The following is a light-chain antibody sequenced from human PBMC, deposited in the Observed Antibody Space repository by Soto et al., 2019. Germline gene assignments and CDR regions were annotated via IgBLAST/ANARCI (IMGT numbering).Light chain of an antibody. CDR2: DAS. V-gene: IGKV3-11*01. Sequence: EIVLTQSPATLSLSPGERATLSCRASQSVSRYLAWYQQKPGQAPRLLIYDASNRATGIPARFSGGGSGTDFTLTISSLEPEDFAVYYCQQRSNWPPITFGHGTRLEIK. CDR1: QSVSRY. J-gene: IGKJ5*01. CDR3: QQRSNWPPIT.